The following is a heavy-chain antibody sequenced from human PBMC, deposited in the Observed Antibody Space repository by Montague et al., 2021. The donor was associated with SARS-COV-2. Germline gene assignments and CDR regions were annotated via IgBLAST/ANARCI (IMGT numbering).Heavy chain of an antibody. CDR2: VNSYGSNT. J-gene: IGHJ5*02. Sequence: SLRLSCAASGFTFSNYWMHWVRQAPGKGLVWVSRVNSYGSNTNYADSVKGRFTIPRDNAKNTLYLQMNSLRAEDTAVYYCAREGSYYDSSGYYQDWWFDPWGQGTLVTVSS. D-gene: IGHD3-22*01. CDR3: AREGSYYDSSGYYQDWWFDP. CDR1: GFTFSNYW. V-gene: IGHV3-74*01.